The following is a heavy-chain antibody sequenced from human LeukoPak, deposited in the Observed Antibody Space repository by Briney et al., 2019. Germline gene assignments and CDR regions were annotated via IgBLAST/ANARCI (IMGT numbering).Heavy chain of an antibody. J-gene: IGHJ6*02. Sequence: PSETLSLTCTVSGGSISSGGYYWSWIRQHPGKGLEWIGYIYYSGSTYYNPSLKSRVTISVDTSKNQFSLKLSSVTAADTAAYYCASGITVIAENYYYGMDVWGQGTTVTVSS. D-gene: IGHD4-11*01. CDR3: ASGITVIAENYYYGMDV. CDR1: GGSISSGGYY. V-gene: IGHV4-31*03. CDR2: IYYSGST.